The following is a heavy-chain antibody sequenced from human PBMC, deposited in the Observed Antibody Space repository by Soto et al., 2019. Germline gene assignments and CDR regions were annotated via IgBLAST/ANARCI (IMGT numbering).Heavy chain of an antibody. Sequence: QEPLVQSGAEVKKPGSSVKVSCKASGGLFSSYPISWLRQVPGQGLEWMGGIIPVFQTTYYTQRFQGRVTITADETTNTAYMELSSLRSEDTAIYYCARGGSGYTWFNEFWGQGTLVTVFS. J-gene: IGHJ4*02. CDR2: IIPVFQTT. CDR3: ARGGSGYTWFNEF. V-gene: IGHV1-69*01. CDR1: GGLFSSYP. D-gene: IGHD3-22*01.